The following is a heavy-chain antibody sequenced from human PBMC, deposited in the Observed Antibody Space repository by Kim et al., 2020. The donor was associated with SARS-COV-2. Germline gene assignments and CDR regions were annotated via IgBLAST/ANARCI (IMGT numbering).Heavy chain of an antibody. CDR3: ARARVVAAPRGWFDP. J-gene: IGHJ5*02. V-gene: IGHV4-34*01. D-gene: IGHD2-15*01. CDR2: INHSGST. Sequence: SETLSLTCAVYGGSFSGYYWSWIRQPPGKGLEWIGEINHSGSTNYNPSLKSRVTISVDTSKNQFSLKLSSVTAADTAVYYCARARVVAAPRGWFDPWGQGTLVTVSS. CDR1: GGSFSGYY.